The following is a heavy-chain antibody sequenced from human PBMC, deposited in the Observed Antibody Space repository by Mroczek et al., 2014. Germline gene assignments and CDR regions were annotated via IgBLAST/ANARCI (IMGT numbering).Heavy chain of an antibody. Sequence: QVQLQESGPGLVKPSQTLSLTCTVSGGSISSGSYYWSWIRQPAGKGLEWIGRIYTSGSTNYNPSLKSRVTMSVDTSKNQFSLKLSSVTAADTAVYYCARVGXWLQTESDWGQGTLVTVSS. CDR1: GGSISSGSYY. CDR2: IYTSGST. D-gene: IGHD5-24*01. CDR3: ARVGXWLQTESD. J-gene: IGHJ4*02. V-gene: IGHV4-61*02.